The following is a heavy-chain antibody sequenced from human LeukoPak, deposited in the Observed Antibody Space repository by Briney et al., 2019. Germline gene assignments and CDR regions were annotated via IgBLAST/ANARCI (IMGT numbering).Heavy chain of an antibody. J-gene: IGHJ5*02. CDR3: ARQEQDIVVVVAANWFDP. D-gene: IGHD2-15*01. V-gene: IGHV1-46*01. CDR2: XXXXXGST. Sequence: ASVKVSCKASGYTFTSYYMHWVRQAPGQGLEXXXXXXXXXGSTSYAQKFQGRVTMTRDTSTSTVYMELSSLRSEDTAVYYCARQEQDIVVVVAANWFDPWGQGTLVTVSS. CDR1: GYTFTSYY.